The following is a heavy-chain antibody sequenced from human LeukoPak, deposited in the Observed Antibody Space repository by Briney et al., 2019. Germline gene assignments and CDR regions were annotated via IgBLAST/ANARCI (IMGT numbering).Heavy chain of an antibody. CDR2: INAGNGNT. D-gene: IGHD3-22*01. J-gene: IGHJ3*02. CDR1: GYTFTSYA. CDR3: AREAVITMIDPARAFDI. Sequence: ASVKVSCKASGYTFTSYAMHWVRQAPGQRLEWMGWINAGNGNTKYSQKFQGRVTITADESTSTAYMELSSLRSEDTAVYYCAREAVITMIDPARAFDIWGQGTMVTVSS. V-gene: IGHV1-3*01.